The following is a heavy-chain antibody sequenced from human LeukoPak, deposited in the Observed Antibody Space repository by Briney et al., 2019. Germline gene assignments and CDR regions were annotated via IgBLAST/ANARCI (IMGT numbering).Heavy chain of an antibody. CDR3: VRVFYSGSGSDAFDI. CDR1: GFSFSSYA. CDR2: ISGDGTRT. D-gene: IGHD3-10*01. Sequence: GGSLRLSCAASGFSFSSYAMTWARQAPVKGLEWVSAISGDGTRTYYADSVKGRFTISRDNAKNSLYLQMNSLRAEDTAIYYCVRVFYSGSGSDAFDIWGQGTMVTVSS. V-gene: IGHV3-23*01. J-gene: IGHJ3*02.